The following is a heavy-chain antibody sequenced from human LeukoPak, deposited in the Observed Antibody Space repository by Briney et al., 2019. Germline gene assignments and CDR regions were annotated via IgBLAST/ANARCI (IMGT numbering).Heavy chain of an antibody. CDR3: ARDYFDTSPSGY. CDR1: GYTFTSYG. V-gene: IGHV1-18*01. J-gene: IGHJ4*02. D-gene: IGHD3-22*01. Sequence: ASVTVSCKASGYTFTSYGINWVRQAPGQGLEWMGWISAYNGNTNYAQKLQGRVTMTTDTSTSTAYMELRSLRSDDTAIYFCARDYFDTSPSGYWGQGTLVTVSS. CDR2: ISAYNGNT.